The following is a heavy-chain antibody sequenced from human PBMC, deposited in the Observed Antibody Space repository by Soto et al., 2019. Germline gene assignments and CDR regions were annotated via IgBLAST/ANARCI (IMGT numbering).Heavy chain of an antibody. V-gene: IGHV5-51*01. Sequence: PGESLKISCKGSGYSFTSYWIGWVRQMPGKGLEWMGIIYPDDSDTRYSPSFQGQVTISADKSISTAYLQWSSLKASDTAMYYCARTSAAGKYYYGMDVWGQGTTVTV. CDR1: GYSFTSYW. J-gene: IGHJ6*02. D-gene: IGHD6-13*01. CDR3: ARTSAAGKYYYGMDV. CDR2: IYPDDSDT.